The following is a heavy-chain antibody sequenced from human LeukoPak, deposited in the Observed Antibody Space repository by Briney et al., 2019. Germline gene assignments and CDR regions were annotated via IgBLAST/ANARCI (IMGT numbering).Heavy chain of an antibody. CDR2: TTYDASDK. CDR3: ARDGAGTYLPDY. J-gene: IGHJ4*02. Sequence: GGSLRLSCVASGFTFRNYAMHWVRQAPGKGLEWVAVTTYDASDKDYADSVKGRFTISRDNSKNTLYLQMNSLRPEDTAVYFCARDGAGTYLPDYWGQGILVTVSS. CDR1: GFTFRNYA. D-gene: IGHD3-10*01. V-gene: IGHV3-30*04.